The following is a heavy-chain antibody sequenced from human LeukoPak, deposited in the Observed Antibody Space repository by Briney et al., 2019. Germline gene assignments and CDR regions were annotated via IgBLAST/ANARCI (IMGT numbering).Heavy chain of an antibody. CDR2: FDPEDGET. D-gene: IGHD6-13*01. CDR1: GYTLTELS. CDR3: ATDLGIAAAGTPGY. J-gene: IGHJ4*02. Sequence: ASEKVSCKVSGYTLTELSMHWVRQAPGKGLEWRGGFDPEDGETIYAQKFQGRVTMTEDTSTDTAYMELSSLRSEDTAVYYCATDLGIAAAGTPGYWGQGTLVTVSS. V-gene: IGHV1-24*01.